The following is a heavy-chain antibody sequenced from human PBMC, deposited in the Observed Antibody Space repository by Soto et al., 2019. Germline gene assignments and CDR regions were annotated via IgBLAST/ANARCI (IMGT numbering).Heavy chain of an antibody. CDR3: ASAPGYSDYYFDY. CDR1: GGTFSSYA. CDR2: IITIFGTA. Sequence: SVKVSCKASGGTFSSYAISWVRQVPGQGLEWMGGIITIFGTANYAQKFQGRVTITADKSTSTAYVKLSSLRSEDTSVYCCASAPGYSDYYFDYWGQGTLVTVSS. J-gene: IGHJ4*02. D-gene: IGHD3-3*01. V-gene: IGHV1-69*06.